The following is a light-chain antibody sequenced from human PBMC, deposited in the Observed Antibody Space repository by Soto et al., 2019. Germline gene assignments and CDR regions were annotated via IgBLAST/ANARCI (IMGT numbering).Light chain of an antibody. CDR3: QSYDSSLSGSEV. Sequence: QSVLTQPPSVSGAPGQRVTISCTGSSSNIGAGYDVHWYQQLPGTAPKLLIYGNSNRPSGVPDRFSGSKSGTSASLAITGLQAEAKAEYYRQSYDSSLSGSEVFGGRTKVTVL. CDR1: SSNIGAGYD. J-gene: IGLJ2*01. CDR2: GNS. V-gene: IGLV1-40*01.